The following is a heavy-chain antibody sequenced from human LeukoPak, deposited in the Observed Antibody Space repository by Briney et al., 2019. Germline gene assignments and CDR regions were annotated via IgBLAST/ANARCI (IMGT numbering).Heavy chain of an antibody. J-gene: IGHJ4*02. CDR1: GFSVTTDSYC. CDR2: DYCGGNT. D-gene: IGHD3-10*01. Sequence: SETLSLTCTVSGFSVTTDSYCWGWILQPPGKGLEWIGYDYCGGNTNYDPSLKRRVTISVDTSKNQFSLTLTSVTAADTAVYFCARDHFGSLDSWGQGILVTVSS. V-gene: IGHV4-61*01. CDR3: ARDHFGSLDS.